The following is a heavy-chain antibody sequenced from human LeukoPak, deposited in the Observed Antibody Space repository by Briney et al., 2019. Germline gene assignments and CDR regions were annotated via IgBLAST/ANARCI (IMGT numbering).Heavy chain of an antibody. CDR1: GGSISSYY. CDR3: ARGQTMVRGVIITPSYCYMDV. CDR2: IYYSGGT. V-gene: IGHV4-59*01. D-gene: IGHD3-10*01. Sequence: SETLSLTCTVSGGSISSYYWSWIRQPPGKGLEWIGYIYYSGGTNYNPSLKSRVTISVDTSKNQFSLKLSSVTAADTAVYYCARGQTMVRGVIITPSYCYMDVWGKGTTVTVSS. J-gene: IGHJ6*03.